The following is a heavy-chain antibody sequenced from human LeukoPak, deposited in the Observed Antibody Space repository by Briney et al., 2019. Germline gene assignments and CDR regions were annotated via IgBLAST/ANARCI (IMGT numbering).Heavy chain of an antibody. CDR1: GGTFSSYA. CDR2: RMPIVVTA. V-gene: IGHV1-69*13. Sequence: SVKVSCKAAGGTFSSYAISGVRQAPGHRLEWMGGRMPIVVTANYAQKFQGRVTITAAESTSTAYMELSSLRSEDTAVYSCARAGADDILTGYPYYYGMDVWGKGTTVTVSS. D-gene: IGHD3-9*01. J-gene: IGHJ6*04. CDR3: ARAGADDILTGYPYYYGMDV.